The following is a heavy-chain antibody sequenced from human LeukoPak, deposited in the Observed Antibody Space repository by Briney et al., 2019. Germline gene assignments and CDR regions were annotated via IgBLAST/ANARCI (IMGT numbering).Heavy chain of an antibody. CDR3: ARLGVATPFDY. D-gene: IGHD5-12*01. V-gene: IGHV4-39*01. Sequence: SETLSLTCTVSGGSISSSSYYWGWIRQPPGKGLEWIGSIYYSGSTYFNPSLKSRVTISGDTSKNQFSLKLSSVTAADTAVYYCARLGVATPFDYWGQGTLVTASS. J-gene: IGHJ4*02. CDR1: GGSISSSSYY. CDR2: IYYSGST.